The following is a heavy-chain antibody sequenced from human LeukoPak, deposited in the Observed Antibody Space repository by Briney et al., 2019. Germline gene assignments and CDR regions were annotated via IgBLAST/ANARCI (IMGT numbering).Heavy chain of an antibody. D-gene: IGHD6-13*01. CDR3: AKELAHSSSWYPHAFDI. CDR2: ISYDGSNK. Sequence: GGSLRLSCAASGFTFSSYGMHWVRQAPGKGLEWVAVISYDGSNKYYADSAKGRFTISRDNSKNTLYLQMNSLRAEDTAVYYCAKELAHSSSWYPHAFDIWGQGTMVTVSS. J-gene: IGHJ3*02. V-gene: IGHV3-30*18. CDR1: GFTFSSYG.